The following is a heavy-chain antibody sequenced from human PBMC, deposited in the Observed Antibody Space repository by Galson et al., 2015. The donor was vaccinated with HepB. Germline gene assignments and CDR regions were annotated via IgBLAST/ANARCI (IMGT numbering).Heavy chain of an antibody. D-gene: IGHD3-10*01. J-gene: IGHJ2*01. V-gene: IGHV1-3*01. CDR1: GYTFTSYA. Sequence: SVKVSCKASGYTFTSYAMHWVRQAPGQRLEWMGWINAGNGNTKYSQKFQGRVTITRDTSASTAYMELSSLRSEDTAVYYCARVWFGELSAWYFDLWGRGTLVTVSS. CDR2: INAGNGNT. CDR3: ARVWFGELSAWYFDL.